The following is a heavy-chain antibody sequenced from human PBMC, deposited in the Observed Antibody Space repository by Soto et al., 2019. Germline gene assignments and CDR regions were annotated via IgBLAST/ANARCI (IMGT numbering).Heavy chain of an antibody. D-gene: IGHD2-2*02. J-gene: IGHJ6*03. V-gene: IGHV3-13*01. CDR1: GFTFSSYD. CDR2: IGTAGDT. Sequence: GGSLRLSCAASGFTFSSYDMHWVRQATGKGLEWVSAIGTAGDTYYPGSVKGRFTISRENAKNSLYLQMNSLRAGDTAVYYCARGIVVVPAAIWADYYYYMDVWGKGTTVTVS. CDR3: ARGIVVVPAAIWADYYYYMDV.